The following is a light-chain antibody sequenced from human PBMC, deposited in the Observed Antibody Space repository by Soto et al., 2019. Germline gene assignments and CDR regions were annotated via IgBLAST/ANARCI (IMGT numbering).Light chain of an antibody. CDR1: SSDVGGHND. CDR3: CSYAGSSWV. Sequence: QSALTQPRSVSGSPGQSVAISCTGTSSDVGGHNDVSWYQQHPGKAPKLVIYDVTNRPSGFPDRFSGSKSGNTASLTISGLQAEDEADYYCCSYAGSSWVFGGGTKLTVL. J-gene: IGLJ3*02. V-gene: IGLV2-11*01. CDR2: DVT.